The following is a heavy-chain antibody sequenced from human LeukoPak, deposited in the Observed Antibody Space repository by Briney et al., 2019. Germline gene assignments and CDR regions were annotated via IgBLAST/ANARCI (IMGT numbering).Heavy chain of an antibody. D-gene: IGHD2-2*01. CDR3: ARVTPAALAYYGMDV. Sequence: PSETLSLTCTVSGASINSYYWNWIRQPPGKGLEWIGYIYYSGSSKYNPSLQNRVTMSVDKSRKQFSLKLSSVTPADTAVYYCARVTPAALAYYGMDVWGQGTTVTVSS. CDR2: IYYSGSS. CDR1: GASINSYY. V-gene: IGHV4-59*01. J-gene: IGHJ6*02.